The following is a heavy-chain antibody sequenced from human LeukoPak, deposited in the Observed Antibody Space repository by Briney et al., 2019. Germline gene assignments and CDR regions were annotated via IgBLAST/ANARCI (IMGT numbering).Heavy chain of an antibody. J-gene: IGHJ4*02. CDR1: GFTFSSYA. CDR2: ISYDGSNK. CDR3: ARDGGYSGYDCPFDY. Sequence: GSLRLSCAASGFTFSSYAMHWVRQAPGKGLEWVAVISYDGSNKYYADSVKGRFTISRDNSKNTLYLQMNSLRAEDTAVYYCARDGGYSGYDCPFDYWGQGPLVPSPQ. D-gene: IGHD5-12*01. V-gene: IGHV3-30*04.